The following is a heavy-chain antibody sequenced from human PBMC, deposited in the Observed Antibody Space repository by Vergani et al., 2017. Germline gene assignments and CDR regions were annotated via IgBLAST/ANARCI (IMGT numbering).Heavy chain of an antibody. CDR1: TESISRYY. Sequence: QVQLQESGPGLVKPSETLSLTCSVSTESISRYYWSWIRQPAGKGLEWIGRVFSSGSTVYNPALKIRVILSLDTSKTQLSLNLTAVTAADTAVYYCAKGPTSSRGYFDHWGQGTLVIASS. J-gene: IGHJ4*03. CDR2: VFSSGST. V-gene: IGHV4-4*07. D-gene: IGHD5-24*01. CDR3: AKGPTSSRGYFDH.